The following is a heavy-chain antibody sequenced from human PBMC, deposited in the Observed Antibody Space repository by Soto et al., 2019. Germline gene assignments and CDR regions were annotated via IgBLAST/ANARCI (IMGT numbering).Heavy chain of an antibody. CDR1: GYTFTSYD. CDR3: ASCLWCMLSNYYYMDV. J-gene: IGHJ6*03. CDR2: MNPNSGNT. D-gene: IGHD2-8*01. Sequence: ASVKVSCKASGYTFTSYDINWVRQATGQGLEWMGWMNPNSGNTGYAQKFQGRVTMTRNTSISTAYMELSSLRSEDTAVYYCASCLWCMLSNYYYMDVWGKGTTVTVSS. V-gene: IGHV1-8*01.